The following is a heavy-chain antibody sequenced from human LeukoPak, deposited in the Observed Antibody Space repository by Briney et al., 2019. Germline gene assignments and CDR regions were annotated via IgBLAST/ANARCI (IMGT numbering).Heavy chain of an antibody. CDR1: GDSVSSNSAA. V-gene: IGHV6-1*01. CDR2: TYYRSKWFY. CDR3: ARARPITVVGYCSSTSCPPRTNWFDP. D-gene: IGHD2-2*01. J-gene: IGHJ5*02. Sequence: SQTLSLTCAISGDSVSSNSAAWNWIRQSPSRGPEWLGRTYYRSKWFYDFAVSVKSRITIIPDTSKNQFSLQLNSVTPEDTAVYYCARARPITVVGYCSSTSCPPRTNWFDPWGQGTLVTVSS.